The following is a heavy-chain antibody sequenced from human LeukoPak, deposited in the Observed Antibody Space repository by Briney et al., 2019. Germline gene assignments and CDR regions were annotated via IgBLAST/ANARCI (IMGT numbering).Heavy chain of an antibody. D-gene: IGHD3-10*01. CDR1: GGSFSSSDYY. CDR3: ARSDGYGLVGI. Sequence: SETLSLTCTVSGGSFSSSDYYWGWIRQPPGKTLEWIGSIYSSGSTYYNPSLKSRVIILFDTAKNHFSLNLSSVTAEDTAVYYCARSDGYGLVGIWGQGTMVTVSS. CDR2: IYSSGST. V-gene: IGHV4-39*07. J-gene: IGHJ3*02.